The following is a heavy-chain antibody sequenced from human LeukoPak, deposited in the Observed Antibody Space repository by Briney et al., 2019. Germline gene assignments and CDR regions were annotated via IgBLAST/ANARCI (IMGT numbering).Heavy chain of an antibody. CDR3: ARNLGGSSWVFDY. J-gene: IGHJ4*02. D-gene: IGHD6-13*01. V-gene: IGHV4-59*01. Sequence: KTSETLSLTYTVSGGSISSYYWSWIRQPPGKGLEWIGYIYYSGSTNYNPSLKSRATISVDTSKNQFSLKLSSVTAADTAVYYCARNLGGSSWVFDYWGQGTLVTVSS. CDR2: IYYSGST. CDR1: GGSISSYY.